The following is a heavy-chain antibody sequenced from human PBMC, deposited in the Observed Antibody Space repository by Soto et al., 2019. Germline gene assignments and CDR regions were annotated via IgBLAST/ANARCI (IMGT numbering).Heavy chain of an antibody. Sequence: PSETLSLTCTVSGGSISSGDYYWSWIRQPPGKGLEWIGYIYYSGSTYYNPSLKSRVTISVDTSKNQFSLKLSSVTAADTAVYYCARDRPYCSGGSCYGGTYYYYYGMDVWGQGTTVTVSS. J-gene: IGHJ6*02. D-gene: IGHD2-15*01. V-gene: IGHV4-30-4*01. CDR2: IYYSGST. CDR1: GGSISSGDYY. CDR3: ARDRPYCSGGSCYGGTYYYYYGMDV.